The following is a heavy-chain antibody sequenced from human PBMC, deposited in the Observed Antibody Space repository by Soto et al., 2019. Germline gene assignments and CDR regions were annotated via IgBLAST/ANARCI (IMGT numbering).Heavy chain of an antibody. D-gene: IGHD2-2*01. V-gene: IGHV1-18*01. CDR1: GYTFTSYG. CDR3: ARDSQFSTSWQKFDY. J-gene: IGHJ4*02. Sequence: QVQLVQSGVEVKQPGASVKVSCQASGYTFTSYGISWLRQAPGQGPEWRGWVNTDNGNPNNAQTRQGRVTSTTDTSTSTAYMELRSLRSDDTAVYYWARDSQFSTSWQKFDYWGQGTLVTVSS. CDR2: VNTDNGNP.